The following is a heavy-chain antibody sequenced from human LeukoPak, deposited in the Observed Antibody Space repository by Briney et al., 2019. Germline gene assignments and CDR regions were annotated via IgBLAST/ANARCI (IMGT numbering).Heavy chain of an antibody. J-gene: IGHJ4*02. Sequence: GGSLRLSCAASGFTLSSYEMNWVRLAPGKGLEWISYISRTGNSIYYADSVKGRFTISRDSAKNSLYLQMNSLRAEDTAVYYCARGPYSSNWYVDYWGQGTLVTVSS. CDR3: ARGPYSSNWYVDY. D-gene: IGHD6-13*01. CDR1: GFTLSSYE. V-gene: IGHV3-48*03. CDR2: ISRTGNSI.